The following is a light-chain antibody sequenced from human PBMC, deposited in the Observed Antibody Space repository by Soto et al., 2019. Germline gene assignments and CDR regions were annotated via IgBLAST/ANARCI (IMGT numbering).Light chain of an antibody. J-gene: IGLJ1*01. Sequence: QSALTQPASVSGSPGQSITISCTGTSSDVGGYNYVSWYQQHPGKAPKLMIYAVSNRPSGVSTRFSGSKSGNTASLTISGLHAEDEADYHCSSYTTSSTLLYVFGTGTELTVL. CDR3: SSYTTSSTLLYV. CDR2: AVS. CDR1: SSDVGGYNY. V-gene: IGLV2-14*01.